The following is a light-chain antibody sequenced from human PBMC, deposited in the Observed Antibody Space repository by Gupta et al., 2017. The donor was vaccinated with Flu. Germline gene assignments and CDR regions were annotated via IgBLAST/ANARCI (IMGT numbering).Light chain of an antibody. J-gene: IGKJ4*01. Sequence: PSSLAASVGDRVTITCQASQEINKFLNWYRQKPGKAPNILIFETSNVDAGVPSRFSGSGTGTVFTFTINSLQPEDVATYYCQQEYNSPLTFGGGTKVEIK. CDR3: QQEYNSPLT. CDR1: QEINKF. V-gene: IGKV1-33*01. CDR2: ETS.